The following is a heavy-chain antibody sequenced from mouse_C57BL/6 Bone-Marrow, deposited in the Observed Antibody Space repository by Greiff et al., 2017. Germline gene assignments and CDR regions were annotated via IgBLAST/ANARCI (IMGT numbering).Heavy chain of an antibody. CDR3: AKTTPGSSLRFAY. V-gene: IGHV1-53*01. CDR1: GYTFTSYW. J-gene: IGHJ3*01. D-gene: IGHD1-1*01. CDR2: INPSNGGT. Sequence: QVQLQQPGTELVKPGASVKLSCKASGYTFTSYWMHWVKQRPGQGLEWIGNINPSNGGTNYNEKFKSKATLTVDKSSSTAYIQLSSLTSEDSAVYYCAKTTPGSSLRFAYWGQGTLVTVSA.